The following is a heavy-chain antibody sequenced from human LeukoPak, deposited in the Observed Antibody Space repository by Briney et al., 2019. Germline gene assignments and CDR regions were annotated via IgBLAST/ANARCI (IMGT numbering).Heavy chain of an antibody. J-gene: IGHJ5*02. CDR3: ARDPRNVGLAP. D-gene: IGHD2-15*01. CDR2: NNGDGSTT. V-gene: IGHV3-74*01. Sequence: GGSLRHSCVASGFSLSGYWMYWVRQAPGKGLMYISRNNGDGSTTNYADVVKGRFTMSRDNVKNTLYLQMNSLRVEDTAVYYCARDPRNVGLAPWGQGTLVTVSS. CDR1: GFSLSGYW.